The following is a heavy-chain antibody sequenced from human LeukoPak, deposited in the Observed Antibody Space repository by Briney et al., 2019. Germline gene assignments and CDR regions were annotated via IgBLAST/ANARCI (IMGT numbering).Heavy chain of an antibody. Sequence: SETLSLTCAVSGYSISSGYYWGWIRQPAGKGLEWIGRIYTSGSTKYNPSLKSRVTISVDTSKNQFSLKLSSLTAADTAVYYCATEYSTQTVTNFDYWGQGALVTVSS. CDR1: GYSISSGYY. V-gene: IGHV4-38-2*01. CDR2: IYTSGST. J-gene: IGHJ4*02. CDR3: ATEYSTQTVTNFDY. D-gene: IGHD4-17*01.